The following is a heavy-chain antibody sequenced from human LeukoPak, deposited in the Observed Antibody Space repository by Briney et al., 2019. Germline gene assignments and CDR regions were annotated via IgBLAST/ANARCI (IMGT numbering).Heavy chain of an antibody. CDR3: ARFHSSGAAFDI. CDR2: ISAYNGNT. Sequence: GASVKVSCKASGYTFTSYGISWVRQAPGQGLEWMGWISAYNGNTNYAQKLQGRVTMTRDTSTSTVYMELSSLRSEDTAVYYCARFHSSGAAFDIWGQGTMVTVSS. CDR1: GYTFTSYG. D-gene: IGHD3-22*01. V-gene: IGHV1-18*01. J-gene: IGHJ3*02.